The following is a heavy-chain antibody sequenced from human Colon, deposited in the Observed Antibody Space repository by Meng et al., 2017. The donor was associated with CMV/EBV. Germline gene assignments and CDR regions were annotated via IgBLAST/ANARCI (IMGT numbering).Heavy chain of an antibody. Sequence: GQRVESGGGVVQPGGSLRIVCAASGIPFSSSGMHWVRQAPGKGLEWVALIRHDGSNEYYAESVRGRFTISRDNSKNTVYLQMNSLRSEDTAVYYCARDKGVRTFDTWGQGILVTVSS. CDR3: ARDKGVRTFDT. CDR2: IRHDGSNE. CDR1: GIPFSSSG. D-gene: IGHD2-21*01. J-gene: IGHJ4*02. V-gene: IGHV3-30*02.